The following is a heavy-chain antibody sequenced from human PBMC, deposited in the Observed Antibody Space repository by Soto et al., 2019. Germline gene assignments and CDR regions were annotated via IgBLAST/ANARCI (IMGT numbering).Heavy chain of an antibody. Sequence: QVQLVQSGAEEKKPGASVKVSCKASGYTFTGYAMHWVRQAPGQRPEWMGWINADNGNTKYSQKFQGRVTITRDTSASTAYMGLCSLRSEDTAVYYCARAVAVPADFDYWCQGTLVTVSS. J-gene: IGHJ4*02. CDR1: GYTFTGYA. CDR3: ARAVAVPADFDY. D-gene: IGHD6-19*01. V-gene: IGHV1-3*05. CDR2: INADNGNT.